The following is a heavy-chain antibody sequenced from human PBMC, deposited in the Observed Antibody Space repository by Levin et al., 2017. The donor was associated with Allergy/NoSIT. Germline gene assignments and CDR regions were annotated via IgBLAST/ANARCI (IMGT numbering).Heavy chain of an antibody. D-gene: IGHD2-15*01. J-gene: IGHJ4*02. CDR3: AKIGDLGYCSGGDCSYFDC. Sequence: SVKVSCKASGGTFRNYAIGWVRQAPGQGLEWMGGIIPIFGTSNYAQKFQGRVSITADESTGTAYMELSSLRSEDTAFYFCAKIGDLGYCSGGDCSYFDCWGQGTLVTVSS. CDR2: IIPIFGTS. CDR1: GGTFRNYA. V-gene: IGHV1-69*13.